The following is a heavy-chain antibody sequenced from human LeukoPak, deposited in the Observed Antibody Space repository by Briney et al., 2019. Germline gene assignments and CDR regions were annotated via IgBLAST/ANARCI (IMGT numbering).Heavy chain of an antibody. V-gene: IGHV3-30*02. Sequence: GGSLRLSCAASGFTFSSYGMHWVRQAPGKGLEWVAFIRYDGSNKYYADSVKGRFTISRDNSKNTLYLQMNSLRADDTAVYYCAKDGDGSGSYYPNYYGMDVWGQGTTVTVSS. CDR2: IRYDGSNK. CDR1: GFTFSSYG. CDR3: AKDGDGSGSYYPNYYGMDV. D-gene: IGHD3-10*01. J-gene: IGHJ6*02.